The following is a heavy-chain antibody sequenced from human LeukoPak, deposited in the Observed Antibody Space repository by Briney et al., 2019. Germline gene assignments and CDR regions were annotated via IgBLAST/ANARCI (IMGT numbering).Heavy chain of an antibody. D-gene: IGHD6-19*01. CDR2: INPNSGGT. CDR3: ARGADSSGISDFDY. Sequence: ASVKVSCKASGYTFTGYYMHWVRQAPGQGLEWMGRINPNSGGTNYAQKFQGRVTMTRDTSISTAYMARSRLRSDDTAVYYCARGADSSGISDFDYWGQGTLVTVSS. CDR1: GYTFTGYY. J-gene: IGHJ4*02. V-gene: IGHV1-2*06.